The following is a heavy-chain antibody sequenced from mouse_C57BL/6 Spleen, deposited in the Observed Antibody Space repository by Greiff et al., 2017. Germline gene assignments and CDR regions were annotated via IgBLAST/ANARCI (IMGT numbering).Heavy chain of an antibody. CDR1: GYSITSGYY. CDR3: ARDRDGNSDY. CDR2: ISYDGSN. V-gene: IGHV3-6*01. D-gene: IGHD2-1*01. Sequence: EVKLVESGPGLVKPSQSLSLTCSVTGYSITSGYYWNWIRQFPGNKLEWMGYISYDGSNNYNPSLQNRISITRDTSKNQFFLKLNAVTTEDTATYYCARDRDGNSDYWGQGTTLTVSS. J-gene: IGHJ2*01.